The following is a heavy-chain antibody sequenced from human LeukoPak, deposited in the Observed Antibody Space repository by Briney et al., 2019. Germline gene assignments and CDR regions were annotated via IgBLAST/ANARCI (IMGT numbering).Heavy chain of an antibody. D-gene: IGHD6-19*01. CDR3: ARGTGYSSGCPDY. V-gene: IGHV4-4*02. CDR2: IYHSGST. J-gene: IGHJ4*02. CDR1: GGSISSSHW. Sequence: SWTLSLTCAVSGGSISSSHWWSWVRQPPGKGLEWSGEIYHSGSTKYSPYLKSRVTLSVDKSKNQFSLKLSSVTAADTAVYYCARGTGYSSGCPDYWGQGTLVTVSS.